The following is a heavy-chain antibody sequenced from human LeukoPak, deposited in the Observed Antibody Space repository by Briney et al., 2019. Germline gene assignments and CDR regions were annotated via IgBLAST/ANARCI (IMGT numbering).Heavy chain of an antibody. CDR3: ARTTVTTVGFY. V-gene: IGHV1-2*06. Sequence: ASVKVSCKASGYTFTGYYMHWLPQAPGQGLEWMGRINPNSGGTNYAQKFQGRVTMTRDTSISTAYMELSRLRSDDTAVYYCARTTVTTVGFYWGQGTLVTVSS. CDR2: INPNSGGT. CDR1: GYTFTGYY. D-gene: IGHD4-17*01. J-gene: IGHJ4*02.